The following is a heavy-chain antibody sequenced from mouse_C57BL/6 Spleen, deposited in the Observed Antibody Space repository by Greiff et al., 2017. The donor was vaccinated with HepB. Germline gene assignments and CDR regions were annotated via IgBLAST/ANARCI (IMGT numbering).Heavy chain of an antibody. Sequence: EVMLVESGGDLVKPGGSLKLSCAASGFTFSSYGMSWVRQTPDKRLEWVATISSGGSYTYYPDSVKGRFTISRDNAKNTLYLQMSSLKSEDTAMYYCARGRELAYYYAMDYWGQGTSVTVSS. CDR1: GFTFSSYG. J-gene: IGHJ4*01. V-gene: IGHV5-6*01. D-gene: IGHD4-1*01. CDR2: ISSGGSYT. CDR3: ARGRELAYYYAMDY.